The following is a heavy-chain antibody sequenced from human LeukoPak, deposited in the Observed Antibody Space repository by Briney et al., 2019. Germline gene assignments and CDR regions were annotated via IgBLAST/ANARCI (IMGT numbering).Heavy chain of an antibody. D-gene: IGHD5-24*01. CDR1: GFTFSSYA. V-gene: IGHV3-23*01. CDR2: ISGTGGST. Sequence: QPGGSLRLSCAASGFTFSSYAMSWVRQAPGKGLEWVSAISGTGGSTYYADSVKGRFTISRDNSKNTLYLQMNSLRAEDTAVYYCAKGRDGYNLEGYFDYWGQGTLVTVSS. CDR3: AKGRDGYNLEGYFDY. J-gene: IGHJ4*02.